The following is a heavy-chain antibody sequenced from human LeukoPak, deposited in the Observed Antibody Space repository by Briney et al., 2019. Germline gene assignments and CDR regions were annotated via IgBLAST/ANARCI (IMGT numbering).Heavy chain of an antibody. CDR2: IYGSGTT. CDR3: ASVGGGSPY. J-gene: IGHJ4*02. D-gene: IGHD3-16*01. CDR1: GYSINSGHF. Sequence: SETLSLTCTVSGYSINSGHFWSWIRQPPGKGLEWIGSIYGSGTTYYDPPLRSRVSISADTSKNHFSLELSSVTAADTAVYYCASVGGGSPYWGQGTLVTVSS. V-gene: IGHV4-38-2*02.